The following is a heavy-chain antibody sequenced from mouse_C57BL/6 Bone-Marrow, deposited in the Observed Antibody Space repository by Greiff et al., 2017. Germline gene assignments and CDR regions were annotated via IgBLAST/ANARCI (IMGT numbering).Heavy chain of an antibody. CDR3: ATNYDGSSWYFDV. Sequence: DVKLVESGGGLVKPGGSLKLSCAASGFTFSDYGMHWVRQAPEKGLEWVAYISSGSSTIYYADTVKGRFTISRDNAKNTLFLQMTSLRSEDTAMYYCATNYDGSSWYFDVWGPGTTVTVSS. CDR1: GFTFSDYG. V-gene: IGHV5-17*01. J-gene: IGHJ1*01. CDR2: ISSGSSTI. D-gene: IGHD1-1*01.